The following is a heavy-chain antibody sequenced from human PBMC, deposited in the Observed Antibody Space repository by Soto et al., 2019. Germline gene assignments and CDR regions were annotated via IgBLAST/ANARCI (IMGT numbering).Heavy chain of an antibody. J-gene: IGHJ4*02. CDR3: AKEVWPVVTPDYDY. CDR2: ISGSGGST. V-gene: IGHV3-23*01. Sequence: GGSLRLSCAASGFTFSSYAMSWVRQAPGKGLEWVSAISGSGGSTYYADSVKGRLTISRDNSKNTLYLQMNSLRAEDTAVYYCAKEVWPVVTPDYDYWGQGTLVTVSS. D-gene: IGHD2-21*02. CDR1: GFTFSSYA.